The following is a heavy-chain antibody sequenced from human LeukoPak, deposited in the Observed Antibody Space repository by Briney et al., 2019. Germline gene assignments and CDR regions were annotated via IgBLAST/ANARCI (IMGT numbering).Heavy chain of an antibody. J-gene: IGHJ4*02. CDR2: IKSKTDGGTT. CDR1: RFTFSNAW. V-gene: IGHV3-15*01. CDR3: TTTSDYGDHKR. D-gene: IGHD4-17*01. Sequence: PGGSLRLSCAASRFTFSNAWMSWARQAPGKGVGCVGRIKSKTDGGTTDYAAPVKGRSTISRDDSKNTLYLQMNSLKTEDTAVYYCTTTSDYGDHKRWGQGTLVTVSS.